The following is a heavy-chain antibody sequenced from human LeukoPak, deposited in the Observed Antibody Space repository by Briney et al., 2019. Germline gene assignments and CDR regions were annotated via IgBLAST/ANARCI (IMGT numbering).Heavy chain of an antibody. CDR3: ARGSDYYGDYGY. CDR1: GGSISTYY. CDR2: IYYSGST. V-gene: IGHV4-59*08. J-gene: IGHJ4*02. D-gene: IGHD4-17*01. Sequence: SETLSLTCTVSGGSISTYYWSWIRQPPGKELEWIGYIYYSGSTNYNPSLKSRVSISVDTSKNQFSLKLSSVTAADTAVYYCARGSDYYGDYGYWGQGTLVTVSS.